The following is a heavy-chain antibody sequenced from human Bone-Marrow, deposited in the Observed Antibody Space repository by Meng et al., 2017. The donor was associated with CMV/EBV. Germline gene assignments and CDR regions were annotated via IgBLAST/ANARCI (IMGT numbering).Heavy chain of an antibody. J-gene: IGHJ6*02. Sequence: GESLKISCAASGFTFSSYAMSWVRQAPGKGLEWVSVIYSGGSSTYYADSVKGRFTISRDNSKNTLYLQMNSLRAEDTAVYYCAKHLIRDYYYYGMDVWGQGTTVTGSS. CDR2: IYSGGSST. CDR3: AKHLIRDYYYYGMDV. D-gene: IGHD2-8*01. V-gene: IGHV3-23*03. CDR1: GFTFSSYA.